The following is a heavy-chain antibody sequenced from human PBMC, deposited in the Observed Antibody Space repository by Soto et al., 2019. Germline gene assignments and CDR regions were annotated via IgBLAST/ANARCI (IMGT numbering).Heavy chain of an antibody. CDR1: GYTFTSYG. V-gene: IGHV1-18*01. Sequence: QVQLVQSGAEVKKPGASVKVSCKASGYTFTSYGISWVRQAPGQGLEWMGWISAYNGNTNYAQKLQGRVTLPTDTPTSTAYMELRRLRSDDXXVXXXXXXXXXXXXXXXXYWGQGTLVTVSS. CDR3: XXXXXXXXXXXXXY. J-gene: IGHJ4*02. CDR2: ISAYNGNT.